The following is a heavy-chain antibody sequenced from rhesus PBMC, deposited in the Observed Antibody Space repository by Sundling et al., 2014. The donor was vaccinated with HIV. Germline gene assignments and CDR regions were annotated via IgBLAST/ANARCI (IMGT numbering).Heavy chain of an antibody. V-gene: IGHV4-147*01. CDR2: IYGSSGST. CDR3: ARDRWLYCSGGVCQTFDY. D-gene: IGHD2-39*02. J-gene: IGHJ4*01. CDR1: GGSISSNY. Sequence: QVQLQESGPGLVKPSETLSLTCAVSGGSISSNYWSWIRQPPGKGLEWIGRIYGSSGSTSYNPSLTSRVTISTDTSKNQFSLKLSSVTAADTAVYYCARDRWLYCSGGVCQTFDYWGQGVLVTVSS.